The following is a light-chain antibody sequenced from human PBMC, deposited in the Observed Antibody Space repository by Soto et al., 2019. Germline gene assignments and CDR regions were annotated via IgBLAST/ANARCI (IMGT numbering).Light chain of an antibody. J-gene: IGKJ4*01. CDR2: DAS. Sequence: DIQMTQSPSALSASVVDRFTITFLASQGVNNWLAWYQQKPGKAPKLLVYDASNLQGGVPSRFSGSGSGTDFTLTISSLQPEDFATYYCQQYDSLPCTFGGGTKVDIK. CDR1: QGVNNW. CDR3: QQYDSLPCT. V-gene: IGKV1-12*01.